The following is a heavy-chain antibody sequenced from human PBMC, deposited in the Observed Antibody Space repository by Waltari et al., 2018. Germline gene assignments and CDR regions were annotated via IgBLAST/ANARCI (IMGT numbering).Heavy chain of an antibody. Sequence: EGPLVESVGGLFQPGDSVRVACAASGCTVTSTHRTWVRQAPGKGLGWVSVIYRGGSTEYADSVKGRFIISRDSSENTLYLQMNSLRAEDTAVYYCARESRDGYNGDAFDIWGQGTMVTVSS. D-gene: IGHD2-21*01. V-gene: IGHV3-66*02. J-gene: IGHJ3*02. CDR2: IYRGGST. CDR1: GCTVTSTH. CDR3: ARESRDGYNGDAFDI.